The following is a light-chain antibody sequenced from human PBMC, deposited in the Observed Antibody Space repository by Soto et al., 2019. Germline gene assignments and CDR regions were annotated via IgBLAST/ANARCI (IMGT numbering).Light chain of an antibody. V-gene: IGKV3-15*01. CDR1: QSVSSN. CDR3: QRYNNCPPIT. J-gene: IGKJ5*01. Sequence: IVMPQSPATLSVSPGERATLSCRASQSVSSNLARYQQKPVQAPSLLINGAATRAASIPARFSGSGSGTEFTLTISSLQSADFAVYYCQRYNNCPPITFGQGTRLDVK. CDR2: GAA.